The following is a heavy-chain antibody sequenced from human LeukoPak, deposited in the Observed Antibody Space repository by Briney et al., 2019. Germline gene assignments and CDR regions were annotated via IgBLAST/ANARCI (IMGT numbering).Heavy chain of an antibody. CDR3: AKDRSQQQLLLGGFDS. V-gene: IGHV1-8*01. J-gene: IGHJ5*01. Sequence: GASVKVSCKASGYTFTSYDINWVRQATGQGLEWMGWMDPNSGNTGYAQKFQGRVTMTRNTSISTAYMELSSLRSEDTAVYYCAKDRSQQQLLLGGFDSWGQGTLVTVSS. CDR2: MDPNSGNT. CDR1: GYTFTSYD. D-gene: IGHD6-13*01.